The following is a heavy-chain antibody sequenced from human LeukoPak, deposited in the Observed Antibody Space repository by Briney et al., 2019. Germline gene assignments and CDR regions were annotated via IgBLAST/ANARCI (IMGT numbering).Heavy chain of an antibody. V-gene: IGHV3-23*01. CDR3: AKDRCSNGIGCYYYYMDV. D-gene: IGHD2-8*01. J-gene: IGHJ6*03. Sequence: GGTLRLSCAASGFTFSSYGMSWVRQAPGKGLEWVSGIRSSGDSTYYADSVKGRFSISRDSSKNTLYLQMNSLRAEDTAVYYCAKDRCSNGIGCYYYYMDVWGKGTTVTISS. CDR1: GFTFSSYG. CDR2: IRSSGDST.